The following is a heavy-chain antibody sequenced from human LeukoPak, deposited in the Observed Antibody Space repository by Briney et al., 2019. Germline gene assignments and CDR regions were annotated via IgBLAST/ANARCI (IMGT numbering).Heavy chain of an antibody. CDR2: IYYSGST. CDR1: GYSINSGYY. CDR3: ARGRAICSGGSCYYFDY. Sequence: SETLSLTCTVSGYSINSGYYWSWIRQPPGKRLEWIGSIYYSGSTYSNPTLKSRLTISVDTSKNQFSLKLSSVTAADTAVYYCARGRAICSGGSCYYFDYWDQGTLVTVSS. V-gene: IGHV4-38-2*02. J-gene: IGHJ4*02. D-gene: IGHD2-15*01.